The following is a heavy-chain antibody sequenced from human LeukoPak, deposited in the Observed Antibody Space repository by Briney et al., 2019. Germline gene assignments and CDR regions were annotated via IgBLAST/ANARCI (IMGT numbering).Heavy chain of an antibody. Sequence: SVKVSCKASGGTFGSYAISWVRQAPGQGLEWMGRIIPIFGTANYAQKFQGRVTITTDESTSTAYMELSSLRSEDTAVYYCARDDGYNLVEGYWGQGTLVTVSS. J-gene: IGHJ4*02. V-gene: IGHV1-69*05. CDR2: IIPIFGTA. CDR1: GGTFGSYA. D-gene: IGHD5-24*01. CDR3: ARDDGYNLVEGY.